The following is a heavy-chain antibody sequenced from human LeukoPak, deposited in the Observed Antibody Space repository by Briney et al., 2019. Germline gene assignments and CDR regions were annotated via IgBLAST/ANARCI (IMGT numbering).Heavy chain of an antibody. D-gene: IGHD6-13*01. CDR1: GYSISSGYY. CDR2: IYHSGST. J-gene: IGHJ5*02. V-gene: IGHV4-38-2*02. Sequence: SETLSLTCTVSGYSISSGYYWGWIRQPPGKGLEWIGSIYHSGSTYYNPSLKSRVTISVDTSKNQFSLKLSSVTAADTAVYYCARHAGRRNIAAADWRRFWFDPWGQGTLVTVSS. CDR3: ARHAGRRNIAAADWRRFWFDP.